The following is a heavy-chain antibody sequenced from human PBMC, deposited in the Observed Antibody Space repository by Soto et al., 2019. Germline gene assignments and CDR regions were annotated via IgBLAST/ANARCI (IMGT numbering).Heavy chain of an antibody. CDR2: IIPIFGTA. J-gene: IGHJ6*02. CDR1: GGTFSSYA. Sequence: GASVKVSCKASGGTFSSYAISWVRQAPGQGLEWMGGIIPIFGTANYAQKFQGRVTITADKSTSTAYMELSSLRSEDTAVYYCARGWANWNYGPRAYYYYYGMDVWGQGTTVTVSS. V-gene: IGHV1-69*06. D-gene: IGHD1-7*01. CDR3: ARGWANWNYGPRAYYYYYGMDV.